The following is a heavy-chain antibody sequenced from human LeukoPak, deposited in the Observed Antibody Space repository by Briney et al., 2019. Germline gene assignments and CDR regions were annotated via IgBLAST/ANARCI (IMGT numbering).Heavy chain of an antibody. D-gene: IGHD4-17*01. V-gene: IGHV3-7*03. J-gene: IGHJ4*02. Sequence: DSVKGRFTISRDNAKNSLYLQMNSLRAEDTAVYYCAKDSTVTAIYWGQGTLVTVSS. CDR3: AKDSTVTAIY.